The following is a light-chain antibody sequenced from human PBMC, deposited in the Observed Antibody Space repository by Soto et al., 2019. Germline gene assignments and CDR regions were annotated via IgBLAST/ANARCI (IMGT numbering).Light chain of an antibody. CDR1: SSNIGAGYD. CDR2: DDN. V-gene: IGLV1-40*01. J-gene: IGLJ1*01. CDR3: QSFDNGLLAYV. Sequence: QSALTQPPSVSGAPGQRVTISCTGSSSNIGAGYDLHWYQQLPGTAPKLLIYDDNNRPSGVPDRFSASKSGTSASLAITGLQAEDEADYYCQSFDNGLLAYVFGTGTKVTVL.